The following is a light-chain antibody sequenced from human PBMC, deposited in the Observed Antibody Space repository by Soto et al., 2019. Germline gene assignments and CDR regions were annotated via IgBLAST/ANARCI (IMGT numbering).Light chain of an antibody. V-gene: IGLV1-47*01. CDR1: RSNIGSNY. J-gene: IGLJ2*01. CDR2: RYN. Sequence: QSVLTQPPSASGTPGQRVTFSCSGGRSNIGSNYVFWYQQFPGTAPKLLIYRYNQRPSGVPDRFSGSKSGTSASLAISGLRSEDEADYYCTSWDDSLYHVVFGGGTKLTVL. CDR3: TSWDDSLYHVV.